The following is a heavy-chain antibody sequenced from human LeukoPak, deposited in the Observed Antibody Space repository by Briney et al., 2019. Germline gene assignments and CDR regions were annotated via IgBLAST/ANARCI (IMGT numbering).Heavy chain of an antibody. J-gene: IGHJ5*02. CDR2: INPKSGGT. V-gene: IGHV1-2*02. CDR3: ARDTAMVTYWFDP. Sequence: GASVKVSCKASGYIFTDYYLHWVRQAPGRGLEWMAWINPKSGGTKYAQKFQGRVTMTRDTSISTAYMELSRLRSDDTAVYYCARDTAMVTYWFDPWGQGTLVTVSS. D-gene: IGHD5-18*01. CDR1: GYIFTDYY.